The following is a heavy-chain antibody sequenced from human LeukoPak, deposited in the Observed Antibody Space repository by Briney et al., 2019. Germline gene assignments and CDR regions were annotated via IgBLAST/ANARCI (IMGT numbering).Heavy chain of an antibody. Sequence: PSETLSLTCTVSGGSISSYYWSWIRQPPGKGLEWIGYIYYSGSTNYNPSLKSRVTISVDTSKNQFSLKLSSVTAADTAVYYCARVDYYGSEYFDYWGQGTLVTVSS. CDR1: GGSISSYY. CDR2: IYYSGST. CDR3: ARVDYYGSEYFDY. V-gene: IGHV4-59*01. D-gene: IGHD3-10*01. J-gene: IGHJ4*02.